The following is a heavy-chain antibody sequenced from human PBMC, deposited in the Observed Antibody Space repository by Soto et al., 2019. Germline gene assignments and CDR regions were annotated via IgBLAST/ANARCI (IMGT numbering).Heavy chain of an antibody. D-gene: IGHD2-2*01. V-gene: IGHV4-59*01. CDR2: IYYSGST. J-gene: IGHJ5*02. CDR3: ARATCSSTSCYAWLVWFDP. CDR1: GDSISSYY. Sequence: QVQLQESGPGLVKPSETLSLTCTVSGDSISSYYWSWIRQPPGKGLEWIGYIYYSGSTKYNPYLKSRVTISVDTSKNQFSLKLSSVTAADTAVYYCARATCSSTSCYAWLVWFDPWGQGTLVTVSS.